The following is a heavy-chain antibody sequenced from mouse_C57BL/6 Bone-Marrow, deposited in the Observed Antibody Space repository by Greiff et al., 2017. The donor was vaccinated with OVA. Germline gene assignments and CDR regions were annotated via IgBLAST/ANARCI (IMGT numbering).Heavy chain of an antibody. CDR2: IYPRSGNT. CDR1: GYTFTSYG. J-gene: IGHJ4*01. Sequence: VQLVESGAELARPGASVKLSCKASGYTFTSYGISWVKQRTGQGLEWIGEIYPRSGNTYYNEKFKGKATLTADKSSSTAYMELRSLTSEDSAVYFCARSRGSYYYAMDYWGQGTSVTVSS. V-gene: IGHV1-81*01. CDR3: ARSRGSYYYAMDY.